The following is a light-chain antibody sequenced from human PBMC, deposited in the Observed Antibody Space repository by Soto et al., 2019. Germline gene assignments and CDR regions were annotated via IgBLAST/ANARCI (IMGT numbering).Light chain of an antibody. CDR3: QSYDSTLTEYV. V-gene: IGLV1-40*01. CDR2: ANT. CDR1: SSNIGAGYD. Sequence: QSVLTQPPSVSGAPGQRVTISCTGSSSNIGAGYDVHWYQQLPGAAPKLLIYANTNRPSGVPDRFSASKSGTSASLAITGLRAEDEADYYCQSYDSTLTEYVFGTGTKVTVL. J-gene: IGLJ1*01.